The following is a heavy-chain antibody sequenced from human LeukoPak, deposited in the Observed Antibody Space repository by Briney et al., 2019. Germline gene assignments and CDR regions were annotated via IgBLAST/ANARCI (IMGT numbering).Heavy chain of an antibody. CDR2: IYSGGST. CDR3: ASPAGDYHNPFDY. CDR1: GFTVSSNS. V-gene: IGHV3-53*01. J-gene: IGHJ4*02. Sequence: GGSLRLSCAASGFTVSSNSMNWVRQAPGKGLEWVSVIYSGGSTYYADSVKGRFTISRDNSKNTLYLQMNSLRAEDTAVYYCASPAGDYHNPFDYWGQGTLVTVSS. D-gene: IGHD4-17*01.